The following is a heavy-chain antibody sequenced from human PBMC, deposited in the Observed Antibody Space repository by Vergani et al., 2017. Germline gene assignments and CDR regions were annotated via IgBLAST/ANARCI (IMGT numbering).Heavy chain of an antibody. CDR2: ISWNSGSI. Sequence: EVQLVESGGGLVQPGRSLRLSCAASGFTFDDYAMHWVRQAPGKGLEWVSGISWNSGSIGYADSVKGRFTISRDNAKNSLYLQMNSLRAEDTALYYCARDFTVQLEPRSDYMDVWGKGTTVTVSS. CDR1: GFTFDDYA. J-gene: IGHJ6*03. CDR3: ARDFTVQLEPRSDYMDV. V-gene: IGHV3-9*01. D-gene: IGHD1-1*01.